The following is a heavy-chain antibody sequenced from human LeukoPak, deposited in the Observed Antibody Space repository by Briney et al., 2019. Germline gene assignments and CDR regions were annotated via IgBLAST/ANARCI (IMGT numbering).Heavy chain of an antibody. J-gene: IGHJ4*02. V-gene: IGHV4-39*01. D-gene: IGHD3-16*02. CDR2: IYYSGST. Sequence: SETLSLTCTVSGGSISSSSYYWGWIRQPPGKGLEWIGGIYYSGSTYYNPSLKSRVTISVGTSKNQFSLKLSSVTAADTAVYYCASQAGDYVWGSYRPHYFDYWGQGTLVTVSS. CDR3: ASQAGDYVWGSYRPHYFDY. CDR1: GGSISSSSYY.